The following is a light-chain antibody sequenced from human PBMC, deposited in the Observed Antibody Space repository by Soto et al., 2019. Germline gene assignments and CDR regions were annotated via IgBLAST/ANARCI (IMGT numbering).Light chain of an antibody. V-gene: IGKV1-5*01. CDR1: QTISSW. J-gene: IGKJ1*01. CDR2: DAS. Sequence: DIQMTQSPSSLSASVVDRFTITFRASQTISSWLAWYQQKPGKAPDLLIYDASRLAGGVPSRFSGSESGTEFTLTIGSLQPDDFATYFCQQYYNYSTFGQGTKVDIK. CDR3: QQYYNYST.